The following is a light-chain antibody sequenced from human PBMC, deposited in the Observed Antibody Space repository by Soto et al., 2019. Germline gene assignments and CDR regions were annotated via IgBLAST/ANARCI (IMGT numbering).Light chain of an antibody. CDR2: GAS. V-gene: IGKV3-20*01. CDR3: QQYGSSPST. J-gene: IGKJ5*01. CDR1: QSVSSNY. Sequence: ALTQSPGTLSSSPGERATLSCRASQSVSSNYLAWYQQKPGQAPRLLIYGASSRATGIPDRFSGSGSGTDFTLTISRLEPEDFAVYYCQQYGSSPSTFGQGTRLEIK.